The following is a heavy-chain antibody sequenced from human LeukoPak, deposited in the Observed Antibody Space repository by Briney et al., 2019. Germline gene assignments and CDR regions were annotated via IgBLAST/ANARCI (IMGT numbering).Heavy chain of an antibody. Sequence: SGTLSLTCAVSGGSSSSSNWWNWVRQPPGKGLEWIGEIDHSGRTNYSPSFQGHVTISADKSISTAYLQWSSLKASDTAMYYCARHGGDNDYGDYREVWFDPWGQGTLVTVSS. CDR2: IDHSGRT. CDR1: GGSSSSSNW. V-gene: IGHV4-4*02. CDR3: ARHGGDNDYGDYREVWFDP. J-gene: IGHJ5*02. D-gene: IGHD4-17*01.